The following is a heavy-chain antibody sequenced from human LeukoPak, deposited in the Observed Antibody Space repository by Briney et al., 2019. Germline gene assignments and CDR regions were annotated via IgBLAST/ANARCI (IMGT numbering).Heavy chain of an antibody. V-gene: IGHV1-18*01. CDR2: ICAYNGNT. CDR1: GYTFTTYG. D-gene: IGHD5-24*01. CDR3: ARALVDGYKELGY. J-gene: IGHJ4*02. Sequence: ASVKVSCKASGYTFTTYGITWVRQAPGQGLEWMGWICAYNGNTNYAQKVQGRVTMTIDTSKSTAYMELRSLRSDDTAVYYCARALVDGYKELGYWGQGTLVTVSS.